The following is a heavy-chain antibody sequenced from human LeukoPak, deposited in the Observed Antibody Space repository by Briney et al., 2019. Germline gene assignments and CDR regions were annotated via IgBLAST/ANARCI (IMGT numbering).Heavy chain of an antibody. CDR1: GGSISSGGYY. Sequence: PSQTLSLTCTVSGGSISSGGYYWSWIRQHPGKGLEWIGYIYYSGSTYYNPSLKSRVTISVDTSKNQFSLKLSSVTAADTAVYYCACSYYFTYYYGMDVWGQGTTVTVSS. V-gene: IGHV4-31*03. J-gene: IGHJ6*02. D-gene: IGHD2/OR15-2a*01. CDR2: IYYSGST. CDR3: ACSYYFTYYYGMDV.